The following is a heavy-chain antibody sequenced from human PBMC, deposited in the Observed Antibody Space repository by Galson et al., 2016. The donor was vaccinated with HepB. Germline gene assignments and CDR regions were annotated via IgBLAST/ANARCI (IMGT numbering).Heavy chain of an antibody. CDR2: ISGTSASI. CDR1: GFSFSSYA. V-gene: IGHV3-23*01. Sequence: SLRLSCAVSGFSFSSYAMNWVRQAPGKGLEWASVISGTSASIFYGDSVKGRFTISRDNSKNTLYLQMNRLRAEDTAVYYCAKGGTPDDQTVNYAMDVWGQGTLVTVSS. D-gene: IGHD2-15*01. CDR3: AKGGTPDDQTVNYAMDV. J-gene: IGHJ6*02.